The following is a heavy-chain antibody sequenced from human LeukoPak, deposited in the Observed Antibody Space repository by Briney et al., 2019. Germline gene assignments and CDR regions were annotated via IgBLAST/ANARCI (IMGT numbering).Heavy chain of an antibody. V-gene: IGHV3-11*03. CDR3: ASLGRGVSDY. CDR1: GFTFSDYY. Sequence: GGSLRLSCAASGFTFSDYYVSWIRQAPGKGLEWVSYISSSSSYTNYADSVKGRFTISRDNAKNSLYLQMNSLRAEDTAVYYCASLGRGVSDYWGQGTLVTVSS. D-gene: IGHD3-10*01. CDR2: ISSSSSYT. J-gene: IGHJ4*02.